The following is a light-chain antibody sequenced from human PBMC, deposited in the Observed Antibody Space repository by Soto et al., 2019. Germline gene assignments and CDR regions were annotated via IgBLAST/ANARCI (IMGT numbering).Light chain of an antibody. CDR2: AAS. V-gene: IGKV1-39*01. Sequence: QSAPSAFSLSASVGARATTTGRASQSISSYLKWYQQKPGKDPKLLIYAASSLQSGVSSRFSGTGSGRDFTLTIRSLQPEEFATYYSQQSYSTAWTFGQGTKVDIK. CDR1: QSISSY. J-gene: IGKJ1*01. CDR3: QQSYSTAWT.